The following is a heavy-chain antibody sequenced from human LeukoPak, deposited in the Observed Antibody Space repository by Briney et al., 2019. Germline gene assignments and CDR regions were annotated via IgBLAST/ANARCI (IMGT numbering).Heavy chain of an antibody. J-gene: IGHJ6*03. CDR3: ARGRIYVVVVPAAIRRHYYYMDV. CDR1: GGSFSGYY. Sequence: SETLSLTCAVYGGSFSGYYWSWIRQPPGKGLEWIGVINHSGSTNYNPSLKSRVTISVDTSKNQFSLKLSSVTAADTAVYYCARGRIYVVVVPAAIRRHYYYMDVWGKGTTVTVSS. V-gene: IGHV4-34*01. CDR2: INHSGST. D-gene: IGHD2-2*01.